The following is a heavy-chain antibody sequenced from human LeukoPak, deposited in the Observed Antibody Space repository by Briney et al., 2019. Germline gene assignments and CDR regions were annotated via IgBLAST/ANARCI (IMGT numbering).Heavy chain of an antibody. CDR3: ARRTVGATQTAAFDV. V-gene: IGHV4-38-2*01. J-gene: IGHJ3*01. CDR2: IYYSGST. Sequence: SETLSLTCAVSGYSISSGYYWGWVRQPPGKGLEWIGSIYYSGSTHYNPSLKNRVTISVDTSKNQFSLKLSSVTAADTAVYYCARRTVGATQTAAFDVWGQGTMVTVSS. CDR1: GYSISSGYY. D-gene: IGHD1-26*01.